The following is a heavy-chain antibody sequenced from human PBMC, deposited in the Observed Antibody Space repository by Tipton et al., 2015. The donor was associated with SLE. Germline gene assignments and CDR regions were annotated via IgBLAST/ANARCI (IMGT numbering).Heavy chain of an antibody. J-gene: IGHJ5*02. Sequence: GSLRLSCAASGFNVSNNYMTWVRQAPGKGLEWVSIIYSGGLTYYANSVKGRFTISRDNSKNTVYLQMNRLRAEDTAVYYCSLGIAVADLWGQGPLVAVSS. V-gene: IGHV3-53*05. D-gene: IGHD6-13*01. CDR3: SLGIAVADL. CDR1: GFNVSNNY. CDR2: IYSGGLT.